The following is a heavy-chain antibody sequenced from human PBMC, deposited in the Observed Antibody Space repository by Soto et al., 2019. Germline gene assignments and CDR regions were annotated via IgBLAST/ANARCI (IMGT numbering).Heavy chain of an antibody. CDR2: ISYDGSNK. CDR1: GFTFSSYA. J-gene: IGHJ4*02. V-gene: IGHV3-30-3*01. CDR3: ARDRLTAIFLSHFDY. Sequence: GGSLRLSCAASGFTFSSYAMHWVRQAPGKGLEWVAVISYDGSNKYYADSVKGRFTISRDNSKNTLYLQMNSLRAEDTAVYYCARDRLTAIFLSHFDYWGQGTLVTVSS. D-gene: IGHD2-21*02.